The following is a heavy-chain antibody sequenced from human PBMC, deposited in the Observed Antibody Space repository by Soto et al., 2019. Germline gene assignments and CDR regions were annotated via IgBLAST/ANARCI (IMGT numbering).Heavy chain of an antibody. Sequence: QIQLVQSGAEVKKPGASVKVSCKASGYTFTSYGISWVRQAPGQGLEWMGWISAYNGTTNYAQKLQGRVTMTTDTSTSTAYMELRRLRSDDTAVYYCARDSARYCSGGSCYSGYWGQGTLVTVSS. V-gene: IGHV1-18*01. CDR3: ARDSARYCSGGSCYSGY. CDR2: ISAYNGTT. J-gene: IGHJ4*02. CDR1: GYTFTSYG. D-gene: IGHD2-15*01.